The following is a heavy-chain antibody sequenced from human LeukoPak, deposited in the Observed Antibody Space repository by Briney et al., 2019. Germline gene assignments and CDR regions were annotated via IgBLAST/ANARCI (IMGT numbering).Heavy chain of an antibody. CDR2: ISTSEST. CDR3: ARRRKTGTTGYFDY. Sequence: SETLSLTCTISRGSISTYYWSWIRQPPGKGLEWIGYISTSESTNYNPSLKSRITISVDTSKNQFSLNLSSVTAADTAVYYCARRRKTGTTGYFDYWGQGTLVTVS. J-gene: IGHJ4*02. CDR1: RGSISTYY. V-gene: IGHV4-4*09. D-gene: IGHD1-1*01.